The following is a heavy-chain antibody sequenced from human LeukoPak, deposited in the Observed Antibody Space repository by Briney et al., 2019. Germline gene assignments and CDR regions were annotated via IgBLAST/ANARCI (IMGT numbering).Heavy chain of an antibody. D-gene: IGHD6-19*01. CDR1: GFTFSDRY. CDR3: ASARPDSSGYYYFDF. CDR2: SRDKANSYTT. V-gene: IGHV3-72*01. J-gene: IGHJ4*02. Sequence: GGSLRLSCAASGFTFSDRYMDWVRQAPGKGLEWVGRSRDKANSYTTEYAASVKGRFTISRDDSQNSLYLQMNSLKTEDTAVYYCASARPDSSGYYYFDFWGQGTLVTVSS.